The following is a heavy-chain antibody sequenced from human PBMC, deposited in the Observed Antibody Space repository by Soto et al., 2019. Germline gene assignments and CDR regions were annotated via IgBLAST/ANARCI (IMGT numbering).Heavy chain of an antibody. J-gene: IGHJ6*02. Sequence: SQTLSLTCAISGDSVSSNSAEWHWIRQSPSRGLEWLGMTFYRSQWLNDYAVSVKTRIAINPDTSKNQFSLHLSSVTPDDAAVYYCARVPGQGYSSGKEYFYGMDVWGQGTSVTVSS. CDR3: ARVPGQGYSSGKEYFYGMDV. V-gene: IGHV6-1*01. D-gene: IGHD6-19*01. CDR1: GDSVSSNSAE. CDR2: TFYRSQWLN.